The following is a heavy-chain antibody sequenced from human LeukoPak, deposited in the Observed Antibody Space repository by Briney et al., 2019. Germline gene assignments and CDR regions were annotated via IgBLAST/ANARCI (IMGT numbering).Heavy chain of an antibody. Sequence: GGSLRLSCAASGFTFSTYWKHWVRQAPGKGLVWVSRIGPEGTTTAYADSVKGRFTISRDNAKNTLFLQMNSLSAEDTAVYYCARDLDWILFDYWGQGTLVTVSS. V-gene: IGHV3-74*03. CDR3: ARDLDWILFDY. J-gene: IGHJ4*02. CDR2: IGPEGTTT. D-gene: IGHD3-9*01. CDR1: GFTFSTYW.